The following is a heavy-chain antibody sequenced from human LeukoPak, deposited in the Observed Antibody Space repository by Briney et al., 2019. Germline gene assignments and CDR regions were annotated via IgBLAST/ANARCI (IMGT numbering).Heavy chain of an antibody. Sequence: ASVKVSCKASGYTFTDYYMHWVRQAPGQGFEWMGWVNPKSGGTNYAQKFQGRVTMTRDTSITTAYMELSRLTSDDTAVYYCARVTTGTYYDYWDQGTLVTVSS. D-gene: IGHD3-22*01. CDR2: VNPKSGGT. CDR3: ARVTTGTYYDY. J-gene: IGHJ4*02. CDR1: GYTFTDYY. V-gene: IGHV1-2*02.